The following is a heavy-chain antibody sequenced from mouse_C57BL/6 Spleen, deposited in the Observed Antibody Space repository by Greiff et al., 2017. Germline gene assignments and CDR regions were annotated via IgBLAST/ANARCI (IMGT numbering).Heavy chain of an antibody. CDR1: GYAFSSSW. CDR2: IYPGAGDT. J-gene: IGHJ3*01. D-gene: IGHD1-1*01. V-gene: IGHV1-82*01. Sequence: VQLQQSGPELVKPGASVKISCKASGYAFSSSWMNWVKQRPGKGLEWIGRIYPGAGDTNYNGKFKGKATLTADKSSSTAYMQLSSLTSEDSAVYFCATTVVERAWFAYWGQGTLVTVSA. CDR3: ATTVVERAWFAY.